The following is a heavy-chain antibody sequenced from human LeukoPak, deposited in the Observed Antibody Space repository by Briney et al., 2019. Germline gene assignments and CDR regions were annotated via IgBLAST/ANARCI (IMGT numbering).Heavy chain of an antibody. V-gene: IGHV1-69*04. CDR1: GGTFSSYA. D-gene: IGHD1-26*01. CDR3: ARDRISGSYYSYFDY. J-gene: IGHJ4*02. Sequence: SVKVSCKASGGTFSSYAISWVRQAPGQGLEWMGRIIPILGIANYAQKFQGRVTITADKSTSTAYMELSSLRSEDTAVYYCARDRISGSYYSYFDYWGQGTLVTVSS. CDR2: IIPILGIA.